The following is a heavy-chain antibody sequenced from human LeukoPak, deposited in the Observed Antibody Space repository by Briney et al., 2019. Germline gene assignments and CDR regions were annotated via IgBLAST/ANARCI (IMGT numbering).Heavy chain of an antibody. Sequence: SETLSLTCAVSGGSITSVNLWAWVRQPPGQGLEWVGEMYLSGTTTCNPSLRGRTTISLDRSKNQVSLRLNSVTAADTALYYCAGLVGRYSNGMYYYFDYWGQGILVTVSS. V-gene: IGHV4-4*02. J-gene: IGHJ4*02. CDR2: MYLSGTT. D-gene: IGHD1-26*01. CDR1: GGSITSVNL. CDR3: AGLVGRYSNGMYYYFDY.